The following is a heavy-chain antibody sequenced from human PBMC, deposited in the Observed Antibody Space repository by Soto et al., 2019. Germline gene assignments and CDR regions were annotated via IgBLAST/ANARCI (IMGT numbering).Heavy chain of an antibody. CDR3: VRDKPHNWFDP. V-gene: IGHV3-74*01. J-gene: IGHJ5*02. Sequence: EVQLLESGGGLVQPGGSLRLSCAASGFTFSSYAMSWIRQAPGKGLEWVSRINNDGSAATYADSVKGRFTISRDNAKNTVYLQMNSLRAEDTAVYYCVRDKPHNWFDPWGQGTPVTVSS. CDR1: GFTFSSYA. CDR2: INNDGSAA.